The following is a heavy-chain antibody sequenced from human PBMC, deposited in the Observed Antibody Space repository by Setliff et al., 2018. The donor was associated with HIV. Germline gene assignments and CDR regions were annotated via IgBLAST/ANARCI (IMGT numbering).Heavy chain of an antibody. V-gene: IGHV4-38-2*02. CDR1: GYSISSGYY. D-gene: IGHD3-10*01. J-gene: IGHJ6*03. CDR3: ARDGPLEGSYRYYYYYMDV. Sequence: SETLSLTCAVSGYSISSGYYWGWIRQPPGKGLEWIGSIYHSGSTYYNPSLKSRVTISVDTSKKQFSLKLSSVTAADTAVYYCARDGPLEGSYRYYYYYMDVWGKGTTVTVSS. CDR2: IYHSGST.